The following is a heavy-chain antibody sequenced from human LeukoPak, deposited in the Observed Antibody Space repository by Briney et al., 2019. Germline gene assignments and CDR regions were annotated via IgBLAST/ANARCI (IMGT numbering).Heavy chain of an antibody. V-gene: IGHV1-2*02. Sequence: ASVKVSCKASGYTFTGYYMHWVRQAPGQGLEWMGWINPNSGGTNYAQKFQGSVTMTRDTSISTAYMELSRLRSDDTAVYYCARDGDIVATADYWGQGTLVTVSS. D-gene: IGHD5-12*01. J-gene: IGHJ4*02. CDR2: INPNSGGT. CDR3: ARDGDIVATADY. CDR1: GYTFTGYY.